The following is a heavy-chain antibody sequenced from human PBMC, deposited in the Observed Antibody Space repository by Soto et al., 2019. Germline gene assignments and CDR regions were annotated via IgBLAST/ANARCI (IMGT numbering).Heavy chain of an antibody. D-gene: IGHD2-21*02. CDR3: ARGGHVVVVTAAFDY. J-gene: IGHJ4*02. CDR2: INPSGGHT. Sequence: QVQLVQSGAEVKKSGASVKVSCKASGNTFSNYYIHWVRQAPGQGLEWMGTINPSGGHTTYAQKFLGRVTMTRDTSTSTLYMEVTSLRSEDTAVYYCARGGHVVVVTAAFDYWGQGTLVTVSS. CDR1: GNTFSNYY. V-gene: IGHV1-46*03.